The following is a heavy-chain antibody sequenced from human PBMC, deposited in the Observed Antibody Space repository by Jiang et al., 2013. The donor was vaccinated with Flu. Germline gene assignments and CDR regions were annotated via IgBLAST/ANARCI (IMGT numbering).Heavy chain of an antibody. CDR3: ASDINGGGGNSVDY. V-gene: IGHV4-59*01. CDR2: IHYSGST. D-gene: IGHD4-23*01. Sequence: QLVESGPGLVKPSETLSLTCTVSGVSISSYHWSWVRQSPGKGLEWIAYIHYSGSTDYNPSLKSRVTMSLDTSKNQFSLRLSSVTSADTARYYCASDINGGGGNSVDYWGQGTLVTVSS. CDR1: GVSISSYH. J-gene: IGHJ4*02.